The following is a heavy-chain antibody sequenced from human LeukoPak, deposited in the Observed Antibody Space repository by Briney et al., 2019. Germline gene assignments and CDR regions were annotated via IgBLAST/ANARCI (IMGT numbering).Heavy chain of an antibody. D-gene: IGHD3-10*01. V-gene: IGHV4-59*08. CDR3: ARGRVTMVRGGREFDP. J-gene: IGHJ5*02. CDR2: IYYSGST. Sequence: SETLSLTCTVSGGSISSYYWSWIRQPPGKGLEWIGYIYYSGSTNYNPSLKSRVTISVDTSKNQFSLKLSSVTAADTAVYYCARGRVTMVRGGREFDPWGQGTLVTVSS. CDR1: GGSISSYY.